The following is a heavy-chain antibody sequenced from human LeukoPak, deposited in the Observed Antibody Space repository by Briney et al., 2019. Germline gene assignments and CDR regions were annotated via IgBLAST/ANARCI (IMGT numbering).Heavy chain of an antibody. CDR3: ARDRGNGWAFDY. CDR2: VYRTGST. D-gene: IGHD6-19*01. Sequence: SETLSLTCTVSGGSISSTSYYWGWIRQPPGKGLEWIGSVYRTGSTHYNPSLNSRVTISVDTSKNQLSLKLTSVTAADTAVYHCARDRGNGWAFDYWGQGTLVTVSS. V-gene: IGHV4-39*02. CDR1: GGSISSTSYY. J-gene: IGHJ4*02.